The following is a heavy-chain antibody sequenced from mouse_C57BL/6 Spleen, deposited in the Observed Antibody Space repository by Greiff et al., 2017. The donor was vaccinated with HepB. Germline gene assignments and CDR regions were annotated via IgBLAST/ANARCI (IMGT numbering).Heavy chain of an antibody. CDR3: SRSSYYGGSDWYFDV. V-gene: IGHV1-64*01. D-gene: IGHD1-1*01. CDR1: GYTFTSYW. CDR2: IHPNSGST. J-gene: IGHJ1*03. Sequence: QVQLQQPGAELVKPGASVKLSCKASGYTFTSYWMHWVKQRPGQGLEWIGMIHPNSGSTNYNEKFKSKATLTVDKSSSTAYMQLSSLTSEDSAVYYFSRSSYYGGSDWYFDVWGTGTTVTVSS.